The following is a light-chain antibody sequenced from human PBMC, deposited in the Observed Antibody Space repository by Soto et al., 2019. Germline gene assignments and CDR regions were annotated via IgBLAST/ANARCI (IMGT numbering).Light chain of an antibody. V-gene: IGKV1-12*01. CDR2: GAS. J-gene: IGKJ1*01. Sequence: DIQMTQSPSSVSASVGDRVTITCRASQDIGNWLPWYQQKPGKARKLLIFGASTLQSGVPSRFSGNRSGTDFTLAVSSLQPEDSSTYFCQQANSVPPTFGQGTKVEI. CDR1: QDIGNW. CDR3: QQANSVPPT.